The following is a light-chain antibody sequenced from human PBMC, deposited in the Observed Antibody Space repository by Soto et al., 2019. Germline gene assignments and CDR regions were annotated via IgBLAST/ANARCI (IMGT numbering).Light chain of an antibody. CDR3: CSYAGSFTVV. Sequence: QSVLTQPRSVSGSPGQSVTISCTGTSSDVGNYNYVSWYQQHPGKAPKLMIYDVNKRPSGVPDRFSGSKSGNTASLTISGLQAEDEADYYCCSYAGSFTVVFGGGTKLTVL. J-gene: IGLJ2*01. V-gene: IGLV2-11*01. CDR1: SSDVGNYNY. CDR2: DVN.